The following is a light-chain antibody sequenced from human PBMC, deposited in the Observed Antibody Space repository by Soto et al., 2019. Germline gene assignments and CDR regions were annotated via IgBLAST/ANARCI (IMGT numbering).Light chain of an antibody. J-gene: IGKJ5*01. CDR2: DAS. CDR1: QSISSW. Sequence: DIQMTQSPSTLSASVGDRVTITCRASQSISSWLAWYQQKPGKAPKVLIFDASSLESGVPSRFSGSGSGTDFTLTISSLQPEDFATYYCQQANSFPITFGQGTRPEIK. V-gene: IGKV1-5*01. CDR3: QQANSFPIT.